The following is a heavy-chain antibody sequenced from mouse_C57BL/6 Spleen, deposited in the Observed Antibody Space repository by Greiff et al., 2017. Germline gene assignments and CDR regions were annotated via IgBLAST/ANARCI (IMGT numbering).Heavy chain of an antibody. V-gene: IGHV1-54*01. CDR1: GYAFTNYL. CDR3: ARDYYGSSVDY. CDR2: IKPGHGGT. D-gene: IGHD1-1*01. Sequence: VQLQQSGAELVRPGTSVKVSCKASGYAFTNYLIEWVKQRPGQGLEWIGVIKPGHGGTNYNEKFKGKATLTADKSSSTAYMQLSSLTSEDSAVYFCARDYYGSSVDYWGQGTTLTVSS. J-gene: IGHJ2*01.